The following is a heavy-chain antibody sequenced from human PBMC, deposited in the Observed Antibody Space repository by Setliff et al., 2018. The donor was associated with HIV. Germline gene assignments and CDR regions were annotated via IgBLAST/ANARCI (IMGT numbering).Heavy chain of an antibody. CDR2: IYYSGGT. V-gene: IGHV4-30-4*07. CDR1: GDSIASGGYS. J-gene: IGHJ6*03. CDR3: ARDVPWGDYYYYMDV. Sequence: LSLTCTVSGDSIASGGYSWTWIRQPPGKALEWIGYIYYSGGTSYSGTTYYNPSVASRITISGDTSKNQFSLKLTSVTAADTAIYYCARDVPWGDYYYYMDVWGKGTTVTVSS. D-gene: IGHD3-16*01.